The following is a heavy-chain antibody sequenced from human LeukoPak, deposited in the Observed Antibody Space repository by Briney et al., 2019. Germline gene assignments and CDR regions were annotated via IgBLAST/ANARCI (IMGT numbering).Heavy chain of an antibody. CDR1: GFNFSNYW. CDR3: ARALSHCLDY. D-gene: IGHD3-16*01. Sequence: PGGSLTLSCVVSGFNFSNYWMNWVRQAPGKGLEWVTNIKHGGSEKYYVDSVKGRFSISRDNAEKSLYLQMNSLRAEDTAVYYCARALSHCLDYWGQGTLVTVSS. CDR2: IKHGGSEK. J-gene: IGHJ4*02. V-gene: IGHV3-7*01.